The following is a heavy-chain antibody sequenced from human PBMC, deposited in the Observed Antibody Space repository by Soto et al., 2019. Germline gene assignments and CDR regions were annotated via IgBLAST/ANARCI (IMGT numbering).Heavy chain of an antibody. Sequence: GESLKISCKGPGYSFTSYWINWVRQMPGKGLEWMGRIDPSDSYTNYSPSFQGHVTISADKSISTAYLQWSSLKASDTAMYYCARHPPAGLRYFDWLRDNWFDPWGQGTLVTVSS. J-gene: IGHJ5*02. CDR1: GYSFTSYW. CDR3: ARHPPAGLRYFDWLRDNWFDP. V-gene: IGHV5-10-1*01. CDR2: IDPSDSYT. D-gene: IGHD3-9*01.